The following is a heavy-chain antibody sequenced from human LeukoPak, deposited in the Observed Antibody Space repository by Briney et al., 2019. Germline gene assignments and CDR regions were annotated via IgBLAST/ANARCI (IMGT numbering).Heavy chain of an antibody. CDR3: ASLKVPGHFDY. CDR1: GLTVSSNS. J-gene: IGHJ4*02. V-gene: IGHV4-4*08. D-gene: IGHD2/OR15-2a*01. CDR2: IYHTGST. Sequence: GSLRLSCTVSGLTVSSNSMSWVRQPPGKGLEWIANIYHTGSTYYNPSLKNRVTISVDTSKNQFSLKVMSVTAADTAVYYCASLKVPGHFDYWGQGTLVTLSS.